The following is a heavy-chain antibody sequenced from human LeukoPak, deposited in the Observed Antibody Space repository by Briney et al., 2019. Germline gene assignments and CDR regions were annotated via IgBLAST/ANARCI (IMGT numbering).Heavy chain of an antibody. CDR3: ARKGCSSTSCSAWFDP. CDR2: ISAYNGNT. J-gene: IGHJ5*02. Sequence: ASVKVSCKASGYTFTSYGISWMRQAPGQGLEWMGWISAYNGNTNYAQKLRGRVTMTTDTSTSTAYMELRSLRSDDTAVYYCARKGCSSTSCSAWFDPWGQGTLVTVSS. D-gene: IGHD2-2*01. V-gene: IGHV1-18*01. CDR1: GYTFTSYG.